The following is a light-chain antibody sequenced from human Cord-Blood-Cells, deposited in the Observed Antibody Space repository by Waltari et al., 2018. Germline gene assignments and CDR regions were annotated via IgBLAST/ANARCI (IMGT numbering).Light chain of an antibody. J-gene: IGLJ2*01. CDR2: DVS. V-gene: IGLV2-14*01. CDR3: SSYTSSSTVV. CDR1: SSDVGGYNY. Sequence: QSALTQPASVSGSPGQSITISCTGTSSDVGGYNYVSWYQKHPGKAPNLMIYDVSNRPSGVSNRFSGSKSGNTASLTISGLQAEDEADYYCSSYTSSSTVVFGGGTKLTVL.